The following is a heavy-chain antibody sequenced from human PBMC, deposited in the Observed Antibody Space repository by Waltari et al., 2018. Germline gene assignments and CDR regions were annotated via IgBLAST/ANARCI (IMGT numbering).Heavy chain of an antibody. V-gene: IGHV4-59*08. Sequence: QVQLQESGPGLVKPSETLSLTCTVSGGSISSYYWSWIRQPPGKGLEWIGYIYYSGSTYYNPSLKSRITISVDTSKNQFSLKLSSMTAADTAVYYCARGLPGYCSSTSCPNWFDPWGQGTLVTVSS. CDR1: GGSISSYY. J-gene: IGHJ5*02. CDR3: ARGLPGYCSSTSCPNWFDP. CDR2: IYYSGST. D-gene: IGHD2-2*01.